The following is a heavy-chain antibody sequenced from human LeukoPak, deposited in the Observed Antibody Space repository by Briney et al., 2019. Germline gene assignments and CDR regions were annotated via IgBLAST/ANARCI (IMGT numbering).Heavy chain of an antibody. Sequence: GGSLRLSCAASGFTFSSYAMHWVRQAPGKGLEWVAVISYDGSNKYYADSVKGRFTISRDNSKNTLYLQMNSLRAEDTAVYYCARRMVRGVSYYYGMDVWGQGTTDTVSS. J-gene: IGHJ6*02. CDR3: ARRMVRGVSYYYGMDV. V-gene: IGHV3-30-3*01. CDR1: GFTFSSYA. D-gene: IGHD3-10*01. CDR2: ISYDGSNK.